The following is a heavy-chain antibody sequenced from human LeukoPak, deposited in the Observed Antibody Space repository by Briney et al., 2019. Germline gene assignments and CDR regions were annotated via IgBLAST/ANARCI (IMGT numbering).Heavy chain of an antibody. Sequence: SETLSLTCTVSGGSISSSSYYWGWIRQPPGKGLEWIGSIYYSGSTYYNPSLMSRLTMSVDTSKNQFSLKLSSVTAADTAVYYCARDVSSVRNYYYGMDVWGQGTTVTVSS. CDR2: IYYSGST. J-gene: IGHJ6*02. CDR1: GGSISSSSYY. CDR3: ARDVSSVRNYYYGMDV. D-gene: IGHD2-8*01. V-gene: IGHV4-39*07.